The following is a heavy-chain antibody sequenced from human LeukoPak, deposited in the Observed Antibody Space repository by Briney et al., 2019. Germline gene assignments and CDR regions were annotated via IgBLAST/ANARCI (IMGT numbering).Heavy chain of an antibody. CDR3: ARDGDCSSTSCYPYDY. V-gene: IGHV1-2*06. CDR2: INPNSGGT. CDR1: GYTFTGYY. J-gene: IGHJ4*02. Sequence: GASVKVSCKASGYTFTGYYMHWVRQAPGHGLEWMGRINPNSGGTTYAQDFQGRVTMTRDTSISTAYMELSRLRSDDTAVYYCARDGDCSSTSCYPYDYWGQGTLVTVSS. D-gene: IGHD2-2*01.